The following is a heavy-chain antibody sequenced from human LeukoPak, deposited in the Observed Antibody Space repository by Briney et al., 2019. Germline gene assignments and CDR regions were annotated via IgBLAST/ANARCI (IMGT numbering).Heavy chain of an antibody. CDR2: ISDSGGST. J-gene: IGHJ4*02. Sequence: PGGSLRLSCTASGFTFSSYAMSWVRQAPGKGLEWVSVISDSGGSTYYGDSVKGRFTISRDNSKNTLYLQMNSLRAEDTAVYYCAKDGVVTITFDYWGQGTLVTVSS. CDR3: AKDGVVTITFDY. V-gene: IGHV3-23*01. D-gene: IGHD3-16*01. CDR1: GFTFSSYA.